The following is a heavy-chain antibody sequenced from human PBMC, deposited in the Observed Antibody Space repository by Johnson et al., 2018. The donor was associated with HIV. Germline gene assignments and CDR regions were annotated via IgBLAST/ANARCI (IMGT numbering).Heavy chain of an antibody. J-gene: IGHJ3*02. D-gene: IGHD5-18*01. Sequence: VQLVESGGGLVQSGGSLRLSCVVSGFSFSNYWMTWVRQVPGKGLEWVANINQDGSEKFYVDSVKGRFTISRDNAKNSLYLQMNSLRAEDTAVYYCARDIAIQLWSHDAFDIWGQGTMVTVSS. CDR1: GFSFSNYW. CDR2: INQDGSEK. CDR3: ARDIAIQLWSHDAFDI. V-gene: IGHV3-7*01.